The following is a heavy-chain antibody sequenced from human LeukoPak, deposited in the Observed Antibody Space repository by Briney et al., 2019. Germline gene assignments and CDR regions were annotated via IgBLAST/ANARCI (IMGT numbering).Heavy chain of an antibody. CDR3: ASPGSGIYYHFDY. J-gene: IGHJ4*02. CDR1: GGSISSSNYY. V-gene: IGHV4-39*01. CDR2: IYYSGAT. D-gene: IGHD1-26*01. Sequence: SDTLSLTCTVPGGSISSSNYYWGWIRQPPGKGLEWIGSIYYSGATYYNPSLKSRVTISIDTSKNQFSLRLSSVTAADTAVYYCASPGSGIYYHFDYWGQGALVTVSS.